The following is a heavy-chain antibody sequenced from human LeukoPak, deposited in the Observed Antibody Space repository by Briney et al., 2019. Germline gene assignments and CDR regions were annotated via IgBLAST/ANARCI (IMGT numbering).Heavy chain of an antibody. J-gene: IGHJ3*02. CDR2: IIPIFGTA. CDR1: GGTFSSYA. D-gene: IGHD3-22*01. Sequence: GASVKVSCKASGGTFSSYAISWVRQAPGQGLEWMGGIIPIFGTANYAQKFQDRVTITRDRSMSTAYMELSSLRSEDTAMYYCASGTYYYDSSGYYDAFDIWGQGTMVTVSS. V-gene: IGHV1-69*05. CDR3: ASGTYYYDSSGYYDAFDI.